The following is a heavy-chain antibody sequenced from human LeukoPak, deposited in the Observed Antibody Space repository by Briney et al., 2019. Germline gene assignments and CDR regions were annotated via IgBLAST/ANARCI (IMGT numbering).Heavy chain of an antibody. V-gene: IGHV4-4*07. Sequence: SETLSLTCTVSGGSISSYYWSWIRQPPGKGLEWIGRVFTSGSTNYNPSLKSRVTMSVDTSKNQFSLKLSSVTAADTAVYYCARVVGLTGDAFDIWGQGTMVTVSS. J-gene: IGHJ3*02. CDR1: GGSISSYY. D-gene: IGHD3-16*01. CDR3: ARVVGLTGDAFDI. CDR2: VFTSGST.